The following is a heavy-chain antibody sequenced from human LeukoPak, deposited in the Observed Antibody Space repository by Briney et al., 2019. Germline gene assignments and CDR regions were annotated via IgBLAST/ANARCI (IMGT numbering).Heavy chain of an antibody. D-gene: IGHD2-2*01. J-gene: IGHJ3*02. CDR2: IYTSGST. V-gene: IGHV4-4*07. CDR3: ARVLGYCSSTSCRENAFDI. Sequence: SETLSLTCTVSGGSISSYYWSWIRRPAGKGLEWIGRIYTSGSTNYNPSLKSRVTMSVDTSKNQFSLKLSSVTAADTAVYYCARVLGYCSSTSCRENAFDIWGQGTMVTVSS. CDR1: GGSISSYY.